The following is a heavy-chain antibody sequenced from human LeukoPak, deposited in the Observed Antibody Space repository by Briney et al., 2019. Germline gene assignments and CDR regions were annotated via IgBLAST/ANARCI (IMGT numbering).Heavy chain of an antibody. Sequence: GGSLRLSCAASGFTCSSAAMTWVRQAPGKGLEWVSTITGSDDATYYADSVKGRFTISRDFSRNTVGLQMNSLRTEDTAIYYCAKAPQLYSGYHPDYWGQGTLVTVSS. D-gene: IGHD5-12*01. CDR2: ITGSDDAT. CDR1: GFTCSSAA. CDR3: AKAPQLYSGYHPDY. J-gene: IGHJ4*02. V-gene: IGHV3-23*01.